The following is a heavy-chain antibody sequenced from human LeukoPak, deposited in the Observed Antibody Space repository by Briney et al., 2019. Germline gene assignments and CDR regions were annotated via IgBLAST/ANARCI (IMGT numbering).Heavy chain of an antibody. CDR2: IYYSGST. CDR3: ARGLPWYFDY. CDR1: GGSISSSSYY. J-gene: IGHJ4*02. Sequence: SETLSLTCTVSGGSISSSSYYWGWIRQPPGKGLEWIGSIYYSGSTYYNPSLKSRVTISVDTSKNQFSLKLSSVTAADTAVYYCARGLPWYFDYWGQGTLVTVSS. V-gene: IGHV4-39*01.